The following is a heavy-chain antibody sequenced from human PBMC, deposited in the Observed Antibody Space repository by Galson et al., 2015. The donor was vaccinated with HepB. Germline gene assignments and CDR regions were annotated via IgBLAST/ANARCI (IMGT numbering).Heavy chain of an antibody. CDR3: TTRGGYSYGYYFDY. V-gene: IGHV3-15*01. D-gene: IGHD5-18*01. CDR1: GFTFSNAW. Sequence: SLRLSCAASGFTFSNAWMSWVRQAPGKGLEWVGRIKSKTDGGTTDYAAPVKGRFTVSRDDSKNTLYLQMNSLKTEDTAVYYCTTRGGYSYGYYFDYWGQGTLVTVSS. J-gene: IGHJ4*02. CDR2: IKSKTDGGTT.